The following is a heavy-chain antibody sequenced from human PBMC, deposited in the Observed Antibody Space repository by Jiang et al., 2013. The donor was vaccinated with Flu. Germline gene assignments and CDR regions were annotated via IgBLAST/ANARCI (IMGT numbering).Heavy chain of an antibody. J-gene: IGHJ6*02. V-gene: IGHV3-30-3*01. CDR3: AREGRITIFGVPPYGMDV. D-gene: IGHD3-3*01. CDR1: GFTSVAML. Sequence: SGFTSVAMLCTGSPGSRQGLEWVAVISYDGSNKYYADSVKGRXTISRDNSKNTLYLQMNSLRAEDTAVYYCAREGRITIFGVPPYGMDVWGQGTTVTVSS. CDR2: ISYDGSNK.